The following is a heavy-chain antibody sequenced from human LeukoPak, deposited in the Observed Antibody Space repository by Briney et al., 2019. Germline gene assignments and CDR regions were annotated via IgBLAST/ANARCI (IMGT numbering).Heavy chain of an antibody. CDR3: ARAEGSGHFDY. D-gene: IGHD3-10*01. J-gene: IGHJ4*02. Sequence: GGSLRLSCAASEFSVGSNYMTWVRQAPGKGLEWVSSISSSSSYIYYADSVKGRFTISRDNAKNSLYLQMNSLRAEDTAVYYCARAEGSGHFDYWGQGTLVTVSS. CDR1: EFSVGSNY. V-gene: IGHV3-21*01. CDR2: ISSSSSYI.